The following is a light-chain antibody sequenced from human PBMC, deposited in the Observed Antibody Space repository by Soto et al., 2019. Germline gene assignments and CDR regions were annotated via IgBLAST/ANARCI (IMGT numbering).Light chain of an antibody. CDR1: SGHSSYA. V-gene: IGLV4-69*01. J-gene: IGLJ2*01. CDR3: QTWVTGIQV. Sequence: QSVLTQSPSASASLGASVNLTCTLSSGHSSYAIAWHQQRPEKGPRYLMKLNSDGSHSKGDGIPDRFSCSSSWAERYLTRSSLQSEDEADYYCQTWVTGIQVFGGGTKRTVL. CDR2: LNSDGSH.